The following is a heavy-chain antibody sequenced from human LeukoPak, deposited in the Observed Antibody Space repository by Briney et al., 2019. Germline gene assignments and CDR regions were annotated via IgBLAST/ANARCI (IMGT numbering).Heavy chain of an antibody. V-gene: IGHV3-49*04. Sequence: GGSLRLSCTASGFTFGDYAMSWVRQAPGKGLEWVGFIRSKAYGGTTEYAASVKGRFTISRDDSKSIAYLQMNSLKTEDTAVYYCTRGVLLWFGELVGLDYWGQGTLVTVSS. D-gene: IGHD3-10*01. J-gene: IGHJ4*02. CDR2: IRSKAYGGTT. CDR1: GFTFGDYA. CDR3: TRGVLLWFGELVGLDY.